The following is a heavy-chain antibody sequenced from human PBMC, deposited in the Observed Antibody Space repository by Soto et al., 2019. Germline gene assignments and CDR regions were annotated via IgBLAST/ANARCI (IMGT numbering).Heavy chain of an antibody. J-gene: IGHJ4*02. CDR1: GFSLTTSGVG. V-gene: IGHV2-5*02. D-gene: IGHD3-16*01. Sequence: QITLKESGPTLVKPTQTLTLTCTFSGFSLTTSGVGVGWIRQPPGKALEWLALIYWDGDKRYSPSLKTRLTITKDTSKNQVVLTLTTMDPVDTATYYCARRGGRFDYWSQGTLVTVSS. CDR3: ARRGGRFDY. CDR2: IYWDGDK.